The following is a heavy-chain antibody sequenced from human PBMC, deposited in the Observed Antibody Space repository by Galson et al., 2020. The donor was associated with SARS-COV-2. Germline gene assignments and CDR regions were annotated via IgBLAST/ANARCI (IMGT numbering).Heavy chain of an antibody. CDR1: GGSISSSSYY. Sequence: SETLSLTCTVSGGSISSSSYYWGWIRQPPGKGLEWIGSIYYSGSTYYNPSHKSRVTITVDTSKNQFPLKLSPVTAADAAVYYCARIIAVAIKYYFDYWGQGTLVTVSS. D-gene: IGHD6-19*01. J-gene: IGHJ4*02. V-gene: IGHV4-39*01. CDR2: IYYSGST. CDR3: ARIIAVAIKYYFDY.